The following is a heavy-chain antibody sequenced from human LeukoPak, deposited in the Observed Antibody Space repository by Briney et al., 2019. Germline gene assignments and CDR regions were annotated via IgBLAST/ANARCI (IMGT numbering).Heavy chain of an antibody. CDR2: IIPIFGTA. CDR1: GGTFSSYA. J-gene: IGHJ3*02. D-gene: IGHD3-16*02. Sequence: SVKVSCKASGGTFSSYAIGWVRQAPGQGLEWMGGIIPIFGTANYAQKFQGRVTITADESTSTAYMELSSLRSEDTAVYYCASNDYVWGSYLYFDIWGQGTMVTVSS. CDR3: ASNDYVWGSYLYFDI. V-gene: IGHV1-69*01.